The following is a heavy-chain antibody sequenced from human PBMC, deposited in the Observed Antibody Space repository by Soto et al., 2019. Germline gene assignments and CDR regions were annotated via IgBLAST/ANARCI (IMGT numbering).Heavy chain of an antibody. Sequence: QVQLVQSGAEVKKPGASVKLSCKASGYTFINYYIHWVRQAPGQGLEWMGIFNPTSGSTNYAQKFQGRVTLTMDTSTRTLYMELSSLRFDDTAVYYCARDLAAGDYWGQGTLVTVSS. D-gene: IGHD6-13*01. V-gene: IGHV1-46*01. CDR3: ARDLAAGDY. J-gene: IGHJ4*02. CDR1: GYTFINYY. CDR2: FNPTSGST.